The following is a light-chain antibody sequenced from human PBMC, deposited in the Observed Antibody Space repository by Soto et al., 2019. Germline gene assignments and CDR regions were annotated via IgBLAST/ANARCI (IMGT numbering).Light chain of an antibody. CDR2: DVT. V-gene: IGLV2-23*02. J-gene: IGLJ3*02. CDR1: SSDVGSNNL. Sequence: QSALTQPASVSGSPGQSITISCTGTSSDVGSNNLVSWYQQHPGKAPKLMIYDVTKRPSGISNRFAGSKSDNTASLTISGLQAEDEADYYCCSYAATNTFVFGAGTKLTVL. CDR3: CSYAATNTFV.